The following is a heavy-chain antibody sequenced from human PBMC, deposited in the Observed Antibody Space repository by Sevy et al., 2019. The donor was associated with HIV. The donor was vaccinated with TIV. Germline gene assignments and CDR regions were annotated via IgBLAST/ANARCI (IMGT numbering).Heavy chain of an antibody. Sequence: GGSLRLSCAASGFTFDDYAMHWVRQAPGKGLEWVSGISWNSGSIGYADSVKGRFTISRDNTKNSLYLQMNSLRAEDTALYYCAKAISYYDFWSGYSVDQGAAFDIWGQGTMVTVSS. J-gene: IGHJ3*02. CDR2: ISWNSGSI. V-gene: IGHV3-9*01. CDR1: GFTFDDYA. D-gene: IGHD3-3*01. CDR3: AKAISYYDFWSGYSVDQGAAFDI.